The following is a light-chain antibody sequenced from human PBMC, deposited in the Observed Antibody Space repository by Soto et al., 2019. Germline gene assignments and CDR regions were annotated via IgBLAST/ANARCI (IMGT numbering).Light chain of an antibody. CDR2: GAS. V-gene: IGKV3D-20*02. CDR1: ETVSSAD. J-gene: IGKJ4*01. Sequence: IILAESRFSLALTPGERATLSCRAGETVSSADLAWYQQRPGQAPRLLIYGASSRAAGIPDRFSGSGSGTDFTLTISRLEPGDFALYCSPHRSYWPLTLGGGTKVDIK. CDR3: PHRSYWPLT.